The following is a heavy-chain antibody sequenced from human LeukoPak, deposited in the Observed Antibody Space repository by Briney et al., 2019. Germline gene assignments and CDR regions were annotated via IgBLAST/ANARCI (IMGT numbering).Heavy chain of an antibody. V-gene: IGHV3-23*01. Sequence: GGSLRLSCAASGFTFGSYAMNWLRQPPGKGLEWVSAITSRGGTTYYQDSVKGRFTISRDNSKSTLYLQMNSLRAEDTALYYCAKESYGAADYWGQGTLVTVSS. CDR2: ITSRGGTT. J-gene: IGHJ4*02. CDR3: AKESYGAADY. D-gene: IGHD4-17*01. CDR1: GFTFGSYA.